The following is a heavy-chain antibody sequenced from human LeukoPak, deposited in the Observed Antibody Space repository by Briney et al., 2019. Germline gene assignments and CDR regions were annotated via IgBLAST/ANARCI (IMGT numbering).Heavy chain of an antibody. CDR3: ARDYGDRHYYFDY. CDR1: GFTFSSYS. Sequence: GGSLRLSCAASGFTFSSYSMNWVRQAPGKGLEWVSYISSSSSTIYYADSVKGRFTISRDNAKNSLYLQMNSLRAEDTAVYYCARDYGDRHYYFDYWGQGTLVTVSS. CDR2: ISSSSSTI. J-gene: IGHJ4*02. V-gene: IGHV3-48*04. D-gene: IGHD4-17*01.